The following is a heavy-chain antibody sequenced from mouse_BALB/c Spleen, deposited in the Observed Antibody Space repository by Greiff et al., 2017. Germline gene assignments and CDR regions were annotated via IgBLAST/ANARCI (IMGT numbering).Heavy chain of an antibody. Sequence: QVQLQQSGAELMKPGASVKISCKATGYTFSSYWIEWVKQRPGHGLEWIGEILPGSGSTNYNEKFKGKATFTADTSSNTAYMQLSSLTSEDSAVYCCARRNYRYTWFAYWGQGTLVTVSA. J-gene: IGHJ3*01. D-gene: IGHD2-14*01. V-gene: IGHV1-9*01. CDR2: ILPGSGST. CDR3: ARRNYRYTWFAY. CDR1: GYTFSSYW.